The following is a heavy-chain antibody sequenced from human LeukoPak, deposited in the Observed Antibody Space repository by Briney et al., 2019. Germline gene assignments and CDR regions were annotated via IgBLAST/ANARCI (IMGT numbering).Heavy chain of an antibody. Sequence: GGSLRLSCAASEFTSSDYYMSWIRQAPGKGLEWVSYISGSGSTIYYADSVKGRFTISRDNSKNTLYLQMNSLRAEDTAVYYCARDLLVTYSGYDSYYFDYWGQGTLVTVSS. J-gene: IGHJ4*02. CDR2: ISGSGSTI. CDR1: EFTSSDYY. CDR3: ARDLLVTYSGYDSYYFDY. V-gene: IGHV3-11*04. D-gene: IGHD5-12*01.